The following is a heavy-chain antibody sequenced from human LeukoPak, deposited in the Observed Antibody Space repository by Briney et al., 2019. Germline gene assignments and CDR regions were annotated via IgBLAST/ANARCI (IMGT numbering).Heavy chain of an antibody. D-gene: IGHD3-22*01. CDR3: SGYDVAFDI. CDR1: GYSFTSYW. J-gene: IGHJ3*02. CDR2: IYPGDSDT. V-gene: IGHV5-51*01. Sequence: GESLKISCKGSGYSFTSYWIGWVRQMPGKGLEWMGIIYPGDSDTRYSPSFQGQVTISADKSISTAYLQWNSLKASDTAMYDTSGYDVAFDIWGQGTMVTVSS.